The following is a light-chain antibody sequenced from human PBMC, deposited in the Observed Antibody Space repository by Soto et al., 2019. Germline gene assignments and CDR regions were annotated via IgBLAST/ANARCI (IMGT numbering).Light chain of an antibody. CDR2: GVT. Sequence: QSVLTQPASVSGSPGQSITISCTGTSSDVGAYNYVSWYQQHPGEAPKLIIYGVTNRPSGVSYRFSGSKSDYTASLTISGLQAEDEADYYCGSYTSTDTPFVFGTGTKVTVL. CDR3: GSYTSTDTPFV. V-gene: IGLV2-14*01. CDR1: SSDVGAYNY. J-gene: IGLJ1*01.